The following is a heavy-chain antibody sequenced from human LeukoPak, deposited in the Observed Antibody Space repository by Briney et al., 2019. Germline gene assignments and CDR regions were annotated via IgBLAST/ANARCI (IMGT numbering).Heavy chain of an antibody. CDR3: ARADGYDIWTGYRGWFDP. D-gene: IGHD3-9*01. J-gene: IGHJ5*02. CDR1: GGIFSSYA. V-gene: IGHV1-69*04. Sequence: SVKVSCKASGGIFSSYAISWVRQAPGQGLEWMGRIIPILGIANYAQRFQGRVTITADESTSTAYMELSSLRSEDTAVYYCARADGYDIWTGYRGWFDPWGQGTLVTVSS. CDR2: IIPILGIA.